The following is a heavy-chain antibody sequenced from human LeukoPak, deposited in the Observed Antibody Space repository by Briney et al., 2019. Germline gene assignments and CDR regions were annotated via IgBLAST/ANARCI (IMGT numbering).Heavy chain of an antibody. CDR1: GFTFSSYG. CDR3: AKDGLTDSSSSNWFDP. J-gene: IGHJ5*02. D-gene: IGHD6-13*01. Sequence: GGSLRLSCAASGFTFSSYGMHWFRQAPGKGLEWVAVIWYDGSNKYYADSVKGRFTISRDNSKNTLYLQMNSLRAEDTAVYYCAKDGLTDSSSSNWFDPWGQGTLVTVSS. V-gene: IGHV3-33*06. CDR2: IWYDGSNK.